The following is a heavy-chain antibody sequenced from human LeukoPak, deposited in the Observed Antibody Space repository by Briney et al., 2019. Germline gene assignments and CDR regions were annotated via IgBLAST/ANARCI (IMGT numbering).Heavy chain of an antibody. J-gene: IGHJ4*02. CDR3: ARDWGYDSSGYPDY. V-gene: IGHV3-33*01. Sequence: GGSLRLSCAASGFTFSSYGMHWVRQAPAKGLEWVAVIWYDGSNKYYADSVKGRFTISRDNSKNTLYLQMNSLRAEDTAVYYCARDWGYDSSGYPDYWGQGTLVTVSS. CDR2: IWYDGSNK. CDR1: GFTFSSYG. D-gene: IGHD3-22*01.